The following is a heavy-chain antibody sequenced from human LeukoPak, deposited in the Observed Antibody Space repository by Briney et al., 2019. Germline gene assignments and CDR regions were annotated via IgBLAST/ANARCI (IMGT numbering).Heavy chain of an antibody. D-gene: IGHD3-16*02. Sequence: GASVKVSCKASGYTFTDLYIHWVRQAPGQGLEWMGWINPNSGGTNYAQKFQGRVTMTRDTSISTAYMELSRLRSDDTAVYYCASRDYVWGSYRSSYFDYWGQGTLVTVSS. V-gene: IGHV1-2*02. J-gene: IGHJ4*02. CDR1: GYTFTDLY. CDR2: INPNSGGT. CDR3: ASRDYVWGSYRSSYFDY.